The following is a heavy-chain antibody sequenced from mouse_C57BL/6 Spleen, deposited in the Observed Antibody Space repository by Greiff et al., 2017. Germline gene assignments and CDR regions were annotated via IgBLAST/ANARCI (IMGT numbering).Heavy chain of an antibody. D-gene: IGHD2-4*01. CDR3: ARSDYDHDGGLFDY. CDR2: INPSSGYT. J-gene: IGHJ2*01. Sequence: QVQLQQSGAELAKPGASVKLSCKASGYTFTSYWMHWVKQRPGQGLEWIGYINPSSGYTKYNQKFKDKATLSADKSSSTAYMQLSSLTYEDSAVYDCARSDYDHDGGLFDYWGQGTTLTVSS. V-gene: IGHV1-7*01. CDR1: GYTFTSYW.